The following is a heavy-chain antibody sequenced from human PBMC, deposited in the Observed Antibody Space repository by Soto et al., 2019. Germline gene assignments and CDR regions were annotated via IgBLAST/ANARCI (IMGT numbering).Heavy chain of an antibody. Sequence: SETLSLTCTVFGGSVSSGSYYWSWIRQPPGKGLEWIGYIYYSGSTNYNPSLKSRVTISVDTSKNQFSLKLSSVTAADTAVYYCAREYYDILTGFYGMDVWGQGTTVTV. CDR1: GGSVSSGSYY. V-gene: IGHV4-61*01. CDR3: AREYYDILTGFYGMDV. J-gene: IGHJ6*02. D-gene: IGHD3-9*01. CDR2: IYYSGST.